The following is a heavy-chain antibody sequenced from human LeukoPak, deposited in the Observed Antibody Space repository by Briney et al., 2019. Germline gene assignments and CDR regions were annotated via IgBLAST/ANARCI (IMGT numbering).Heavy chain of an antibody. CDR3: ARDWVRFSEGFDP. CDR2: INAGNGNT. Sequence: ASVKVSCRASGYTFTSYAMHWVRQAPGQRLEWMGWINAGNGNTKYSQKFQGRVTITRDTSASTAYMELSSLRSEDTAVYYCARDWVRFSEGFDPWGQGTLVTVSS. CDR1: GYTFTSYA. D-gene: IGHD5-12*01. V-gene: IGHV1-3*01. J-gene: IGHJ5*02.